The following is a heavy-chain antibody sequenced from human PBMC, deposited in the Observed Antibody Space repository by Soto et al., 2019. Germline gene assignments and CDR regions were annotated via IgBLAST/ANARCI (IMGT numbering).Heavy chain of an antibody. CDR2: IYYSGST. Sequence: QLQLQESGPGLVKPSETLSLTCTVSGGSISSSSYYWGWIRQPPGKGLEWIGSIYYSGSTYYNPSLKSRVTISVDTSKNQFSLKLSSVTAADTAVYYCARGVGYDQPGYSSGWYDYWGQGTLVTVSS. CDR3: ARGVGYDQPGYSSGWYDY. CDR1: GGSISSSSYY. D-gene: IGHD6-19*01. J-gene: IGHJ4*02. V-gene: IGHV4-39*01.